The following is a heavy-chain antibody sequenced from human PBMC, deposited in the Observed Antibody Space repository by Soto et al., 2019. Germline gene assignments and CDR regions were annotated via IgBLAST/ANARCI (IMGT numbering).Heavy chain of an antibody. CDR3: ARSVTSSYYYYYGMDV. CDR2: IYPGDSDT. Sequence: PGESLKISCKGSGYSFTSYWIGWVRQMPGKGLEWMGIIYPGDSDTRYSPSFQGQVTISADKSISTAYLQWSSLKASDTAMYYCARSVTSSYYYYYGMDVWGQGTKVTVSS. J-gene: IGHJ6*02. CDR1: GYSFTSYW. V-gene: IGHV5-51*01. D-gene: IGHD4-4*01.